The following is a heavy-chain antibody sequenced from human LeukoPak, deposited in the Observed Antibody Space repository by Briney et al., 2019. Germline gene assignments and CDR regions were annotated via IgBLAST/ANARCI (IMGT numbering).Heavy chain of an antibody. D-gene: IGHD6-13*01. J-gene: IGHJ1*01. Sequence: SETLSLTCTVSGYTISSGYYWGWIRQTPGKGLEWIGSFYYRGNTYYNPSLKSRVTISVDTSKNQFSLKLSSVTAADTAVYYCASYKSSSWYSFQHWGQGTLVTVSS. CDR1: GYTISSGYY. V-gene: IGHV4-38-2*02. CDR3: ASYKSSSWYSFQH. CDR2: FYYRGNT.